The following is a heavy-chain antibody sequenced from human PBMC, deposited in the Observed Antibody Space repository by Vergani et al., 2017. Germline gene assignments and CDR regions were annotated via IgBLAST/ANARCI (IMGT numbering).Heavy chain of an antibody. CDR2: ISGQNFRT. Sequence: SGFTFTAHGLNWVRQAPGKGLEWVSGISGQNFRTHYADSVKGRFTISRDDSKNTVYLQINSLRAEDTAVYYCARDQVPAAIRLNVGNYMDVWGKGTTVIVSS. V-gene: IGHV3-23*01. CDR3: ARDQVPAAIRLNVGNYMDV. D-gene: IGHD2-2*02. J-gene: IGHJ6*03. CDR1: GFTFTAHG.